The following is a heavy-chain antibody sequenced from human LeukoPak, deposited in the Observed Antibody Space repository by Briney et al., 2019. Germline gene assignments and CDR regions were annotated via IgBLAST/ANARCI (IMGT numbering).Heavy chain of an antibody. CDR2: IDPDSGVT. V-gene: IGHV1-2*02. D-gene: IGHD6-19*01. CDR1: GYTFTGYY. J-gene: IGHJ4*02. CDR3: ARVWGVAVAATYY. Sequence: ASVKVSCKASGYTFTGYYIHWVRQAPGQGLEWMGWIDPDSGVTDYAQKFQGRVTMTRDTSISTAYMDLSSLRSDDTAVYYCARVWGVAVAATYYWGQGTLVTVSS.